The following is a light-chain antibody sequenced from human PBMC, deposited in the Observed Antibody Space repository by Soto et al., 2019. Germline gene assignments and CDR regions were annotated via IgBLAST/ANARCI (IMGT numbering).Light chain of an antibody. CDR3: GTWDSSLTAWV. CDR1: SSNIGNNY. V-gene: IGLV1-51*01. Sequence: QSVLTQPPSVSAAPGQKVTISCSGSSSNIGNNYVSWYQQLPRTAPKLLIYDNIKRPSGIPDRFSGSKSGTSATLGITGLQTGDEADYYCGTWDSSLTAWVFGGGTQLTVL. CDR2: DNI. J-gene: IGLJ3*02.